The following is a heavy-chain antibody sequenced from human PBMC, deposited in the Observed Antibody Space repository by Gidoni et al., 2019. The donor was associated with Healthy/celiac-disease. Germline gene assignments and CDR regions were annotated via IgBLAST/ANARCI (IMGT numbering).Heavy chain of an antibody. CDR3: ARHTNKQWLARATDAFDI. V-gene: IGHV4-39*01. Sequence: QLQLQESGPGLVKPSETLSLTCTVSGGSISSSSYSWGWIRQPPGKGLEWIGSIYYSGSTYYNPSLKSRVTISVDTSKNQFSLKLSSVTAADTAVYYCARHTNKQWLARATDAFDIWGQGTMVTVSS. CDR1: GGSISSSSYS. J-gene: IGHJ3*02. D-gene: IGHD6-19*01. CDR2: IYYSGST.